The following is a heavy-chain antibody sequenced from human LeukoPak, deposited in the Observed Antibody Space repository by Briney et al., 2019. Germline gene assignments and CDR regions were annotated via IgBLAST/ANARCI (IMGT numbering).Heavy chain of an antibody. D-gene: IGHD2-21*02. CDR1: GPTFDDYG. V-gene: IGHV3-20*04. CDR3: AKAGAYCGGDCYWGLEEFDY. Sequence: GGSLRPSCAASGPTFDDYGMSWVRQAPGKGLEWVSGINWNGDTTGYADSVKGRFTTSRDNSKNTLYLQMNSLRAEETAVYYCAKAGAYCGGDCYWGLEEFDYWGQGTLVTVSS. CDR2: INWNGDTT. J-gene: IGHJ4*02.